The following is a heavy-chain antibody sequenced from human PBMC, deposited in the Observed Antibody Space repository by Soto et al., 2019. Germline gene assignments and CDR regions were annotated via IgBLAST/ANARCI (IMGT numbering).Heavy chain of an antibody. CDR3: ARGYDYDPNWFDP. J-gene: IGHJ5*02. Sequence: ASVKVSCKASGYTFTGYYMHWVRQAPGQGLEWMGWINPNSGGTNYAQKFQGWVTMTRDTSISTAYMELSRLRSDDTAVYYCARGYDYDPNWFDPWGQGTLVTVSS. CDR1: GYTFTGYY. V-gene: IGHV1-2*04. D-gene: IGHD3-16*01. CDR2: INPNSGGT.